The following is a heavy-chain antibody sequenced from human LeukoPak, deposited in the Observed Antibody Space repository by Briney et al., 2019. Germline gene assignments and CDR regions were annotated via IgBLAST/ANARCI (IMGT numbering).Heavy chain of an antibody. J-gene: IGHJ4*02. CDR2: VYYNGIT. V-gene: IGHV4-59*01. CDR1: GVSINTYF. Sequence: SETLSLTCTVSGVSINTYFWSWIRQSPGKGLEWIGYVYYNGITNYNPSLKSRVSISLDTSKSQLSLRLNSVSAAEAAVYYCASQLGGTTFHWGQGILVTVSS. D-gene: IGHD1/OR15-1a*01. CDR3: ASQLGGTTFH.